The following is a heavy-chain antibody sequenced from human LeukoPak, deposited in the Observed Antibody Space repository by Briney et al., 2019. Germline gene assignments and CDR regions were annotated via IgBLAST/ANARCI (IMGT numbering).Heavy chain of an antibody. CDR2: IYTRGST. CDR3: ARLNIAENWFDP. Sequence: SETLSLTCTVSGGSTSSYYWSWIRQPLGKGREWSGYIYTRGSTNYNPSLKSRVTISVDTSKNQFSLKLSSVAATDTAEYYCARLNIAENWFDPWGQGTLVTVSS. CDR1: GGSTSSYY. D-gene: IGHD6-13*01. V-gene: IGHV4-4*09. J-gene: IGHJ5*02.